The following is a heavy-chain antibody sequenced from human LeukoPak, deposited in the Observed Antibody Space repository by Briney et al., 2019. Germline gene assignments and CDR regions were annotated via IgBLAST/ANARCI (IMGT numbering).Heavy chain of an antibody. CDR3: ARDHGSSGYSGGSYY. CDR1: GYTFTSYY. CDR2: INPNSGGT. V-gene: IGHV1-2*02. Sequence: GASVKVSCKASGYTFTSYYMHWVRQAPGQGLEWMGWINPNSGGTNYAQKFQGRVTMTRDTSISTAYMELSRLRSDDTAVYYCARDHGSSGYSGGSYYWGQGTLVTVSS. D-gene: IGHD3-22*01. J-gene: IGHJ4*02.